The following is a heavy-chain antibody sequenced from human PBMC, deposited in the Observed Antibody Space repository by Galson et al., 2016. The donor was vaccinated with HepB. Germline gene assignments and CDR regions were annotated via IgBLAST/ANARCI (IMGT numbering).Heavy chain of an antibody. D-gene: IGHD2-2*03. Sequence: SLRLSCAASGFNFNSYWLNWVRQSPVKGLEWVANINPDGRAKTYVDSVRGRFTTSRDNAKNSFYLEMNSLTAEDTATYYCAAWGLDNPWGQGSLVTVSS. CDR3: AAWGLDNP. CDR2: INPDGRAK. CDR1: GFNFNSYW. V-gene: IGHV3-7*03. J-gene: IGHJ4*02.